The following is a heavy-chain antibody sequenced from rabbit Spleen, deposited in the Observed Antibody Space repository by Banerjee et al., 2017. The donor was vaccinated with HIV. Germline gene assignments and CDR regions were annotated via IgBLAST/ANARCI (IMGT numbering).Heavy chain of an antibody. J-gene: IGHJ6*01. Sequence: EESGGGLVQPEGSLTLTCKASGFSFNANDYMCWVRQAPGKGLEWIGYIEPIFGNTYYAKWVNGRFTISSHNAQNTLYLQLSSLTGADTATYFCARDSGSSFSSYGMDLWGQGTLVTVS. CDR1: GFSFNANDY. CDR2: IEPIFGNT. V-gene: IGHV1S43*01. D-gene: IGHD8-1*01. CDR3: ARDSGSSFSSYGMDL.